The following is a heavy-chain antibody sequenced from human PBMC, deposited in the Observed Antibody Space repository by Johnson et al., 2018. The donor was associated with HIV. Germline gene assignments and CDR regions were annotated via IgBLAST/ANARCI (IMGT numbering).Heavy chain of an antibody. CDR2: IKQDGSEK. J-gene: IGHJ3*02. D-gene: IGHD1-26*01. CDR3: AKDRSGSAGAFDI. V-gene: IGHV3-7*01. Sequence: VQLVESGGGLIQPGGSLRLSCAASGFIVSNSWMTWVRQAPGKGLEWVANIKQDGSEKYYADSVKGRFTISRDNSENTLYLQMNSLRAEDTAVYYCAKDRSGSAGAFDIWGQGTMVTVSS. CDR1: GFIVSNSW.